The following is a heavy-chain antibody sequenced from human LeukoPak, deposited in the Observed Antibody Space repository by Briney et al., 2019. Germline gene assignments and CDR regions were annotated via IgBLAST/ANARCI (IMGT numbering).Heavy chain of an antibody. CDR2: IYTSGST. D-gene: IGHD5-12*01. V-gene: IGHV4-61*02. Sequence: SETLSLTCTVSGDSISSGCYYWSWVRQPAGKGLEWIGRIYTSGSTNYNPSLKSRVTISVGTSKNQFSLKLSSVTAADTAVYYCAREGYVEELDYWGQGTLVTVSS. J-gene: IGHJ4*02. CDR1: GDSISSGCYY. CDR3: AREGYVEELDY.